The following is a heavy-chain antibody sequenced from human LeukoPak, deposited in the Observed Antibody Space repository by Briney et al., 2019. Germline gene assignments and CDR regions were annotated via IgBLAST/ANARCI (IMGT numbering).Heavy chain of an antibody. V-gene: IGHV4-38-2*01. Sequence: PSETLSLTCAVSGYSISSGYYWGWIRQPPGRGLEWIGSIYHSRSGSTYYNPSLKSRVTMSVDMSKNQFSLKLTSVTAADTAVYYCASSPNCGGDCYTTFDYWGQGTLVTVSS. CDR3: ASSPNCGGDCYTTFDY. CDR1: GYSISSGYY. D-gene: IGHD2-21*02. J-gene: IGHJ4*02. CDR2: IYHSRSGST.